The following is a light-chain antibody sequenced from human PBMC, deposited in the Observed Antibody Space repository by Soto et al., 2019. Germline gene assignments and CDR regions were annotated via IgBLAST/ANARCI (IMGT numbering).Light chain of an antibody. CDR3: QQYGGAPYT. V-gene: IGKV3-20*01. CDR2: GVS. CDR1: ERVRSSY. J-gene: IGKJ2*01. Sequence: EIVLTQSPGTLSLSPGERATLSCRASERVRSSYLAWYQQKLGQAPRLLMYGVSVRATGIPDRFRGSESGTDFALTISRLEPEDVEVYYCQQYGGAPYTFGQGTKLEIK.